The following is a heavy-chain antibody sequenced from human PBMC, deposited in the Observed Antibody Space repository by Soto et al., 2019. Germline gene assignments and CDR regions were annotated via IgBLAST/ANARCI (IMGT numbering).Heavy chain of an antibody. CDR3: ARMYYDILTGYYIYFDY. D-gene: IGHD3-9*01. CDR1: GGSISSGGYH. V-gene: IGHV4-31*03. Sequence: SETLSLTCTVSGGSISSGGYHWSWIRQHPGKGLEWIGYIYYSGSTYYNPSLKSRVTISVDTSKNQFSLKLSSVTAADTAVYYCARMYYDILTGYYIYFDYWGQGTLVTVSS. CDR2: IYYSGST. J-gene: IGHJ4*02.